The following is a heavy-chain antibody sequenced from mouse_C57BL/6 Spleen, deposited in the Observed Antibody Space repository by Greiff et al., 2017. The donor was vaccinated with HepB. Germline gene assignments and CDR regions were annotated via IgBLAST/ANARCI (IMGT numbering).Heavy chain of an antibody. CDR1: GFTFSSYA. CDR2: ISDGGSYT. V-gene: IGHV5-4*01. D-gene: IGHD1-1*01. Sequence: EVKVVESGGGLVKPGGSLKLSCAASGFTFSSYAMSWVRQTPEKRLEWVATISDGGSYTYYPDNVKGRFTISRDNAKNNLYLQMSHLKSEDTAMYYCAREYYGSSHWGQGTLVTVSA. CDR3: AREYYGSSH. J-gene: IGHJ3*01.